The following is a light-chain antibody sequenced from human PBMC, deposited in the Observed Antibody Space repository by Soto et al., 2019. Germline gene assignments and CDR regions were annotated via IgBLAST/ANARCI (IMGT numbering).Light chain of an antibody. CDR3: QQYNKWLPEWT. CDR1: EGISND. CDR2: DAS. V-gene: IGKV3-15*01. Sequence: EIVMTQSPATLSVSPGERATLSCRASEGISNDLAWYQQKPGQAPRLLIYDASTRATGIPARFSGTVSGTEFTLTISSRQSEDSAVYYCQQYNKWLPEWTFGQGTKVEIK. J-gene: IGKJ1*01.